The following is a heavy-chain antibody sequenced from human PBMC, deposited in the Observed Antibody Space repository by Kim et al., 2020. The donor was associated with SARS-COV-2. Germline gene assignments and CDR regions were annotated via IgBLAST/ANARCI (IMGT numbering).Heavy chain of an antibody. V-gene: IGHV3-30*03. J-gene: IGHJ6*02. CDR1: GFTFSSYG. CDR2: ISYDGSNK. D-gene: IGHD5-18*01. CDR3: ACWIGVDTAMVTTYYYYYGMDV. Sequence: GGSLRLSCAASGFTFSSYGMHWVRQAPGKGLEWVAVISYDGSNKYYADSVKGRFTISRDNSKNTLYLQMNSLRAEDTAVYYCACWIGVDTAMVTTYYYYYGMDVWGQGTTVTVSS.